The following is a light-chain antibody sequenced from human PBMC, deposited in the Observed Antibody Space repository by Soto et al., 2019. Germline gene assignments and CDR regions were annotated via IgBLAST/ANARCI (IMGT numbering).Light chain of an antibody. CDR1: QSISTY. CDR2: AAS. J-gene: IGKJ1*01. V-gene: IGKV1-39*01. CDR3: QQCYTFPGT. Sequence: DIQMTQSPSSLSASIGDRVTITCRANQSISTYLNWYHHKPGKAPKLLIIAASTLHSEVPSRFSGSDSETYFTLTISSLQPEDFATYYCQQCYTFPGTFGQGTKVDIK.